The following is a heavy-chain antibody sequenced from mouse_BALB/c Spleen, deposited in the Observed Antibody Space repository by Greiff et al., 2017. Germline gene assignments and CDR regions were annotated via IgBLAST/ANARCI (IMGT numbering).Heavy chain of an antibody. J-gene: IGHJ4*01. D-gene: IGHD1-1*02. V-gene: IGHV2-2*02. CDR2: IWSGGST. CDR3: ARWVGRYYYAMDY. CDR1: GFSLTSYG. Sequence: VMLVESGPGLVQPSQSLSITCTVSGFSLTSYGVHWVRQSPGKGLEWLGVIWSGGSTDYNAAFISRLSISKDNSKSQVFFKMNSLQANDTAIYYCARWVGRYYYAMDYWGQGTSVTVSS.